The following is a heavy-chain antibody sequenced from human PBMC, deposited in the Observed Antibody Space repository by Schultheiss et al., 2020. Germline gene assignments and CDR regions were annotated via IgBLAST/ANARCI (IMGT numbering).Heavy chain of an antibody. CDR2: IKQDGSEK. CDR3: ARDIAGTTVTTGLFNF. Sequence: GSLRLSCAASGFTFSSYEMNWVRQAPGKGLEWVANIKQDGSEKYYVESVKGRFTISRDNSKNTLFLQMNSLRVEDTAVYYCARDIAGTTVTTGLFNFWGQGTLVTVSS. D-gene: IGHD4-17*01. CDR1: GFTFSSYE. J-gene: IGHJ4*02. V-gene: IGHV3-7*01.